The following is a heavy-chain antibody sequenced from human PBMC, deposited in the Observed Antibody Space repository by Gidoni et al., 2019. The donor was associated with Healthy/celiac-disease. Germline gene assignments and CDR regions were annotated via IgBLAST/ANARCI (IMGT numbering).Heavy chain of an antibody. Sequence: EVQLVESGGGLVKPGGSLRLSCAASGFTFSSYSMNWVRQAPGKGLEWVSSISSSSSYIYYADSVKGRFTISRDNAKNSLYLQMNSLRAEDTAVYYCARDSSGYDDEYYYYGMDVWGQGTTVTVSS. V-gene: IGHV3-21*01. CDR3: ARDSSGYDDEYYYYGMDV. CDR1: GFTFSSYS. D-gene: IGHD5-12*01. J-gene: IGHJ6*02. CDR2: ISSSSSYI.